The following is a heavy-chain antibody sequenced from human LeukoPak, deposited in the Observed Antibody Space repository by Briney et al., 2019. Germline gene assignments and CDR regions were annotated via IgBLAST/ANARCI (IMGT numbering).Heavy chain of an antibody. V-gene: IGHV4-39*01. D-gene: IGHD3-9*01. CDR3: LSGQDNAFDP. Sequence: PSETLSLTCTVSGASLSVSGRNWGWVRQPPGKGLEGLASFYYSGSTYYSPSLESRVTMSVDTSKNQFSLKLSSLTATDTAVYYCLSGQDNAFDPWGKGTLVTVSP. J-gene: IGHJ5*02. CDR1: GASLSVSGRN. CDR2: FYYSGST.